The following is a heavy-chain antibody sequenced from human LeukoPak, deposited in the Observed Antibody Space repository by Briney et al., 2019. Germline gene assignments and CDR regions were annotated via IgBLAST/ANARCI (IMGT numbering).Heavy chain of an antibody. V-gene: IGHV1-69*04. D-gene: IGHD3-22*01. J-gene: IGHJ4*02. Sequence: SVKVSCKASGGTFSSYAISWVRQAPGQGLEWMGRIVPILGIANYAQKFQGRVTITADKSTSTAYMELSSLRSEDTAVYYCARAREYYYDSSGYYFFWGQGTLVTVSS. CDR2: IVPILGIA. CDR1: GGTFSSYA. CDR3: ARAREYYYDSSGYYFF.